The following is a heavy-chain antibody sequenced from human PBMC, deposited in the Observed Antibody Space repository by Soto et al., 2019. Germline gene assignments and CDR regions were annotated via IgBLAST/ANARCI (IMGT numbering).Heavy chain of an antibody. J-gene: IGHJ4*02. V-gene: IGHV3-23*01. D-gene: IGHD3-22*01. CDR3: AQRGGSGYYGAFDY. CDR1: GFTFSTYA. CDR2: VSDSGGTT. Sequence: EVQLLESGGGLVQPGGSLRLSCAASGFTFSTYAMSWVRQAPGKGLEWVSGVSDSGGTTYYADSVKGRFTISRDNSKNTLYLQMHGLRGDDTAVYYCAQRGGSGYYGAFDYWGQGTLVTVSS.